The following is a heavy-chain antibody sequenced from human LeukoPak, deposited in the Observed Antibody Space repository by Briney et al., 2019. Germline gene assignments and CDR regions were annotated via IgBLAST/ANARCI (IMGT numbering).Heavy chain of an antibody. D-gene: IGHD1-26*01. CDR3: ARGKGGSYWGLFDY. J-gene: IGHJ4*02. Sequence: PSETLSLTCAVYGGSFSGYYWSWIRQPPGKGLEWIGEINHSGSTNYNPSLKSRVTISVDTSKNQFSLKLSSVTAADTAVYYCARGKGGSYWGLFDYWGQGTLVTVSS. V-gene: IGHV4-34*01. CDR2: INHSGST. CDR1: GGSFSGYY.